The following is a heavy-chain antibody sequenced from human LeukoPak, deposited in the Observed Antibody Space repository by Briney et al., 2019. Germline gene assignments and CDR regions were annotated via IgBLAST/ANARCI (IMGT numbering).Heavy chain of an antibody. Sequence: ASVKVSCKASGYTFTGYYLHWVRQAPGQGLEWMGWINPHSGGTNYAQKFQGRVTMTRDTSISTAYMELSRLRSDDTAVYYCARGVSGSYYYYYMDVWGKGTTVTVSS. CDR3: ARGVSGSYYYYYMDV. CDR2: INPHSGGT. CDR1: GYTFTGYY. J-gene: IGHJ6*03. D-gene: IGHD1-26*01. V-gene: IGHV1-2*02.